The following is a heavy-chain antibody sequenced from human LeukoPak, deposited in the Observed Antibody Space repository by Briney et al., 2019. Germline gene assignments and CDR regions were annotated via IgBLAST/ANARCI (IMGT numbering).Heavy chain of an antibody. CDR2: IYYSEST. CDR3: ARAPVLVGYYYMDV. Sequence: PSETLSLTCTVSGGSISSYYWSWIRQPPGKGLEWIGYIYYSESTNYNPSLKSRVTISVDTSKNQFSPKLSSVTAADTAVYYCARAPVLVGYYYMDVWGKGTTVTVSS. D-gene: IGHD6-6*01. CDR1: GGSISSYY. V-gene: IGHV4-59*01. J-gene: IGHJ6*03.